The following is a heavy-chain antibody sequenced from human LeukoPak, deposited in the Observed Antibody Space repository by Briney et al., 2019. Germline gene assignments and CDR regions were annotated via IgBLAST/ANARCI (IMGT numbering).Heavy chain of an antibody. V-gene: IGHV1-18*04. CDR1: GYTFTGYY. CDR3: ARVSYDSSGYWYFDY. D-gene: IGHD3-22*01. J-gene: IGHJ4*02. Sequence: ASVNASCKASGYTFTGYYMHWVRQAPGQGLEWMGWISPYNTNTNYAQKLLGRVTLTTDTSTSTAYMELRSLRSDDTAVYYCARVSYDSSGYWYFDYWGQGTLVTVSS. CDR2: ISPYNTNT.